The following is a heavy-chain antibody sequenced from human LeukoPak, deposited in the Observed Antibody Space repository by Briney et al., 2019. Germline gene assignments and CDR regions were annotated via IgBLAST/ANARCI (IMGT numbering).Heavy chain of an antibody. V-gene: IGHV4-31*03. J-gene: IGHJ4*02. CDR2: IYYSGST. Sequence: SQTLSLTCTVSGGSISSGGYYWSWIRQHPGKGLEWIGYIYYSGSTYYNPSLKSRVTISVDTSKNQFSLKLSSVTAADTAVYYCARVRGWYGSYYFDYWGQGTLVTVSS. D-gene: IGHD6-19*01. CDR1: GGSISSGGYY. CDR3: ARVRGWYGSYYFDY.